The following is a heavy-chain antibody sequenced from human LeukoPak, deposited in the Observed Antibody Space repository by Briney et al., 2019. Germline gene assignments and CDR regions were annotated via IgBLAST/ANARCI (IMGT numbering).Heavy chain of an antibody. D-gene: IGHD5-24*01. V-gene: IGHV4-59*12. CDR2: IYYSGST. Sequence: SETLSLTCTVSGASMSNYYWTWIRQPPGKGLECIGYIYYSGSTNYDPSLKSRVTISVDKSKNQFSLKLTSVTAADTAVYYCAVMEEMATIRYHYYGMDVWGQGTTVTVSS. J-gene: IGHJ6*02. CDR1: GASMSNYY. CDR3: AVMEEMATIRYHYYGMDV.